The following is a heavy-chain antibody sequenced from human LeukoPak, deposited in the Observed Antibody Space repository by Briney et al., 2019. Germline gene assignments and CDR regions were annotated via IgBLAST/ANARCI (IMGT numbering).Heavy chain of an antibody. V-gene: IGHV3-30*02. D-gene: IGHD6-19*01. CDR2: IRFDGSNK. J-gene: IGHJ4*02. CDR3: ARDKSGNSGWYSYFDY. Sequence: GGSLRLSCAASGFTFSTYGMHWVRQAPGKGLEWVAFIRFDGSNKYYADSVKGRFSISRDNSKNTLFLQMNSLRADDTAVYYCARDKSGNSGWYSYFDYWGQGTLVTVSS. CDR1: GFTFSTYG.